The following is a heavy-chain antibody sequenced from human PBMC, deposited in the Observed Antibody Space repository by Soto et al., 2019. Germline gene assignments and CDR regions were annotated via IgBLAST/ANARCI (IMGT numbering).Heavy chain of an antibody. Sequence: SETLSLTCAVYGGSFSGYYWSWIRQPPGKGLEWIGEINHSGSTNYNPSLKSRVTISVDTSKNQFSLKLSSVTAADTAVYYCARVANTKPRITMVRGVSQPRKNNWFDPWGQGTLVTVSS. V-gene: IGHV4-34*01. CDR2: INHSGST. CDR3: ARVANTKPRITMVRGVSQPRKNNWFDP. CDR1: GGSFSGYY. J-gene: IGHJ5*02. D-gene: IGHD3-10*01.